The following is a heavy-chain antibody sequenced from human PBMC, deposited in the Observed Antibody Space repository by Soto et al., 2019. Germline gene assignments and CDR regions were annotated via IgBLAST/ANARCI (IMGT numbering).Heavy chain of an antibody. CDR1: GGSISSGDYY. V-gene: IGHV4-30-4*01. CDR2: IYYSGST. Sequence: SETLSLTCTVSGGSISSGDYYWSWIRQPPGKGLEWIGYIYYSGSTYYNPSLKSRVTISVDTSKNQFSLKLSSVTAADTAVYYCTGGEMATTRGWWDYYYGMDVWGQGTTVTVSS. CDR3: TGGEMATTRGWWDYYYGMDV. J-gene: IGHJ6*02. D-gene: IGHD2-15*01.